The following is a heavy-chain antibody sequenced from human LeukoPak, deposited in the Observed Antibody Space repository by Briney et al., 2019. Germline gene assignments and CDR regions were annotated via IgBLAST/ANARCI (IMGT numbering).Heavy chain of an antibody. V-gene: IGHV5-51*07. D-gene: IGHD6-19*01. J-gene: IGHJ4*02. CDR1: GYNFTSYW. CDR2: IYPGDSNT. Sequence: GESLKISCKVSGYNFTSYWIGWVHQMAGKGLEWMGIIYPGDSNTRYSPSFQGHVTMSADKSISTAYLQWSSLKASDTAIYYCGRSLAGTPPLHYWGQGTLVTVSS. CDR3: GRSLAGTPPLHY.